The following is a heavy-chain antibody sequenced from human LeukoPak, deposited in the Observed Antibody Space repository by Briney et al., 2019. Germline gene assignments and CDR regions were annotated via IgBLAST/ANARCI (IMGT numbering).Heavy chain of an antibody. D-gene: IGHD5-18*01. CDR2: INPNSGGT. J-gene: IGHJ4*02. Sequence: ASVKVSCKASGYTFTGYYMHWVRQAPGQGLEWVGWINPNSGGTNYAQKFQGRVTMTRDTSISTAYMELSRLRSDDTAVYYCARSRRYSYGYVDYWGQGTLVTVSS. CDR1: GYTFTGYY. CDR3: ARSRRYSYGYVDY. V-gene: IGHV1-2*02.